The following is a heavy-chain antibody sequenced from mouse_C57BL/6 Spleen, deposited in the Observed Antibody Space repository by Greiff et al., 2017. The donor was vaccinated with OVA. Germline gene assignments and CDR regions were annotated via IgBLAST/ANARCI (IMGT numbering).Heavy chain of an antibody. J-gene: IGHJ2*01. CDR3: ALCDSGPCYCDY. V-gene: IGHV1-64*01. Sequence: QVQLQQPGAELVKPGASVKLSCKASGYTFTSYWMHWVKQRPGQGLEWIGMIHPSSGSTNYNEKFKSKATLTVDKSSSTAYMQLSSLTSEDSAVXDCALCDSGPCYCDYWGKGTTLTVSS. D-gene: IGHD2-4*01. CDR2: IHPSSGST. CDR1: GYTFTSYW.